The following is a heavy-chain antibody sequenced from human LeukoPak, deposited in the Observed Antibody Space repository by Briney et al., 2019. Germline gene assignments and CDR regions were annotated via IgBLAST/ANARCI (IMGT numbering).Heavy chain of an antibody. V-gene: IGHV5-51*01. CDR2: IYPSDSDI. Sequence: GESLKISCKGSGYSFTNYWIGWLRQMPGKGLEWMGIIYPSDSDIRYSPSFQGQVTISADKSISTAYLQWSSLKASDTAMYYCARLAGDSLSYIDYWGQGTLVTVSS. D-gene: IGHD6-19*01. CDR1: GYSFTNYW. J-gene: IGHJ4*02. CDR3: ARLAGDSLSYIDY.